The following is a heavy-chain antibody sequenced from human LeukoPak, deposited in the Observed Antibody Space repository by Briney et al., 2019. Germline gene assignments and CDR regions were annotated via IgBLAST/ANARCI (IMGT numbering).Heavy chain of an antibody. CDR3: ARAGMTGTPDY. CDR2: IKQDGSET. CDR1: GFTFSNYW. Sequence: GGSLRLSCEVSGFTFSNYWMSWVRQAPGKGLEWVANIKQDGSETYYVDSVKGRFTLSRDNARNSLYLQMKYLGVDDTAVYYCARAGMTGTPDYWAQGTLVTVSS. D-gene: IGHD1-7*01. V-gene: IGHV3-7*01. J-gene: IGHJ4*02.